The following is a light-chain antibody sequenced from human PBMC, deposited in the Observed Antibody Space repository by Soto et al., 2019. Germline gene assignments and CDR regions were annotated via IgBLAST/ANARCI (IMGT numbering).Light chain of an antibody. V-gene: IGKV3-15*01. CDR1: QGVRSH. CDR2: YAS. Sequence: EIVMTQSPATLSVSPGERVTLFCRASQGVRSHLAWYQQQPGQAPRLLIYYASTRATAIPARFSGSGYGTEFTLTISSLQSEDLAIYYCQQYDDWPLTFGGGTKVEIK. CDR3: QQYDDWPLT. J-gene: IGKJ4*01.